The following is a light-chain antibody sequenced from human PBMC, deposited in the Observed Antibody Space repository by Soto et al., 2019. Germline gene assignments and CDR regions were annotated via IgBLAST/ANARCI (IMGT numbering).Light chain of an antibody. CDR3: QQYNSYSRT. CDR2: KAY. CDR1: QSISSW. V-gene: IGKV1-5*03. J-gene: IGKJ1*01. Sequence: DIQITQSPSTLSASVGDRSTITCRASQSISSWVAWYQQKPGKAPKLLIYKAYSLESGVTSRFSGSGSGTEFTLTISSLQPDDFATYYCQQYNSYSRTFGPGTKVDIK.